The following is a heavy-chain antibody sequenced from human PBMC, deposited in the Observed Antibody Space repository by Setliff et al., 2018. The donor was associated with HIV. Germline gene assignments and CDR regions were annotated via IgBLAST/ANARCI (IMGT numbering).Heavy chain of an antibody. CDR1: RFTFSSYG. J-gene: IGHJ4*02. Sequence: GGSLRLSCAASRFTFSSYGMHWVRQAPGKGLEWVAFVRYDGTYNYYADSVKGRFTISRDNSKNTLYLQMDSLRAEDTAVYYCTKNLYSSRWSPLDYWGQGTLVTVPQ. V-gene: IGHV3-30*02. CDR2: VRYDGTYN. CDR3: TKNLYSSRWSPLDY. D-gene: IGHD6-13*01.